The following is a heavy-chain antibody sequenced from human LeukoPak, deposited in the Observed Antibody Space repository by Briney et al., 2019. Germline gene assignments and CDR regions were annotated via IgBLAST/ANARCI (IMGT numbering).Heavy chain of an antibody. D-gene: IGHD6-6*01. V-gene: IGHV4-39*01. CDR3: ARLNRIAARPDFDY. CDR2: IYYSGST. CDR1: GGSISSSSYY. Sequence: SETLSATCTVSGGSISSSSYYWGWIRQPPGKGREWIESIYYSGSTYYNPSRKSRVTISLDTSKNQFSLKLSSVTAADTAVYYCARLNRIAARPDFDYWGQGTLVTVSS. J-gene: IGHJ4*02.